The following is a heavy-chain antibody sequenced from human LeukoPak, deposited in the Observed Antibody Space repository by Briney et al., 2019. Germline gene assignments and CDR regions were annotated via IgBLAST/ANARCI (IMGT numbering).Heavy chain of an antibody. J-gene: IGHJ5*02. D-gene: IGHD6-13*01. CDR3: ARDKPRRVLAQQLATGGWFDP. V-gene: IGHV1-46*01. CDR2: INPSGCST. Sequence: ASVKVSCKASGYTFTSYYMHWVRQAPGQGLEWMGIINPSGCSTSYAQKFQGRVTMTRDMSTSTVYMELSSLRSEDKAVYYCARDKPRRVLAQQLATGGWFDPWGQGTLVTVSS. CDR1: GYTFTSYY.